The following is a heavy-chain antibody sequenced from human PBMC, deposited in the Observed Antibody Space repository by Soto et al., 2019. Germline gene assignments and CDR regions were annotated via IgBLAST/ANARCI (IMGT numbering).Heavy chain of an antibody. V-gene: IGHV3-30-3*01. CDR1: GFTFSSYA. CDR2: ISYDGSNK. D-gene: IGHD6-19*01. Sequence: LRLSCAASGFTFSSYAMHWVRQAPGKGLEWVAVISYDGSNKYYADSVKGRFTISRDNSKNTLYLQMNSLRAEDTAVYYCARDTVAGGDYFDYWGQGTLVTVSS. J-gene: IGHJ4*02. CDR3: ARDTVAGGDYFDY.